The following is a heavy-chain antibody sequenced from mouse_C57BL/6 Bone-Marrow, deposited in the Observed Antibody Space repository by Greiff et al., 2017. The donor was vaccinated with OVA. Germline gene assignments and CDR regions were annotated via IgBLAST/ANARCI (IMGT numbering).Heavy chain of an antibody. V-gene: IGHV1-69*01. Sequence: QVQLQQSGAELVMPGASVKLSCKASGYTFTSYWMHWVKQRPGQGLEWIGEIDPSDSYTNYNQKFKGKSTLTVDKSSSTAYMQLSSLTSEDSAVYYCARSGLLELDYWGQGTSVTVSS. J-gene: IGHJ4*01. D-gene: IGHD3-1*01. CDR1: GYTFTSYW. CDR2: IDPSDSYT. CDR3: ARSGLLELDY.